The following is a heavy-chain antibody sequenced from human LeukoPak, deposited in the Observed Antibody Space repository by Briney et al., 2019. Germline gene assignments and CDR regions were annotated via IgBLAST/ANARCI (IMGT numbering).Heavy chain of an antibody. V-gene: IGHV4-4*02. CDR1: GGSISSSNW. CDR3: ARDRPTIFGVVREVRSFDP. J-gene: IGHJ5*02. CDR2: ISYSGST. Sequence: SGTLSLTCAVSGGSISSSNWWSWVRQPPGQGLEWIGYISYSGSTDHNPSLKSRATISLDTSKNQFSLKLSSVTAADTAVYYCARDRPTIFGVVREVRSFDPWGQGTLVTVSS. D-gene: IGHD3-3*01.